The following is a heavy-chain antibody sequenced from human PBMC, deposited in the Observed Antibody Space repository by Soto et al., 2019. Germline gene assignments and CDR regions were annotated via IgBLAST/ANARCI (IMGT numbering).Heavy chain of an antibody. CDR3: ARERDRDV. Sequence: GGSLRLSCAVSGLTFSRYWMSWVRQAPGKGLEWVAHIKEDGSEKYYVDSVKGRFTISRDNSKNTLYLQMNSLRAEDTAVYYCARERDRDVWGQGTTVTVSS. J-gene: IGHJ6*02. CDR2: IKEDGSEK. V-gene: IGHV3-7*01. CDR1: GLTFSRYW.